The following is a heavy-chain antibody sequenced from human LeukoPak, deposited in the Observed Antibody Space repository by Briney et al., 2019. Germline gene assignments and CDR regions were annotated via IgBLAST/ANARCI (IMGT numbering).Heavy chain of an antibody. CDR2: IIPILGIA. Sequence: GASVKVSCKASGGTFSSYAISWVRQAPGQGLEWMGRIIPILGIANYAQKFQGRVTITADKSTSTAYMELSSLRSEDTAVYYCAREGRYSSGYYDWYFDLWGRGTLVTVSS. J-gene: IGHJ2*01. V-gene: IGHV1-69*04. CDR1: GGTFSSYA. D-gene: IGHD6-19*01. CDR3: AREGRYSSGYYDWYFDL.